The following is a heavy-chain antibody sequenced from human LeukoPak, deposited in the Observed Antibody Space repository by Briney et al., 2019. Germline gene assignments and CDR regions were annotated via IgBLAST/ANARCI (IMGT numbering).Heavy chain of an antibody. Sequence: ASVKVSCKASGGTFSSYAISWVRQAPGQGLEWMGGIIPIFGTANYAQKFQGRVTITADESTSTAYMELRSLRSDDTAVYYCARTRFWYYDSFVRPYYFDYWGQGTLVTVSS. V-gene: IGHV1-69*13. D-gene: IGHD3-22*01. CDR2: IIPIFGTA. CDR1: GGTFSSYA. CDR3: ARTRFWYYDSFVRPYYFDY. J-gene: IGHJ4*02.